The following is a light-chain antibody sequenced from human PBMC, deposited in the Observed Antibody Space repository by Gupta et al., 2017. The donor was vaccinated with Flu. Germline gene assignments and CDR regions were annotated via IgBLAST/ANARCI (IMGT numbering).Light chain of an antibody. CDR1: QSINTW. V-gene: IGKV1-5*03. Sequence: DIQMTQSPSTLSASVGDRVTITCRASQSINTWLAWYQHKPGKAPNLLIYKASTLESGVPSRFSGSGSGTEFTLTISSLQPDDFATYYCQHYNDYSPDAFGQGTKLEI. J-gene: IGKJ2*01. CDR3: QHYNDYSPDA. CDR2: KAS.